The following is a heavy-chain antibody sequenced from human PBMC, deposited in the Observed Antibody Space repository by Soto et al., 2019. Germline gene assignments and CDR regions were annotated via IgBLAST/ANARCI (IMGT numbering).Heavy chain of an antibody. CDR3: ARDDIGAPNAFDM. CDR2: IINDGSEK. D-gene: IGHD2-15*01. V-gene: IGHV3-30*03. CDR1: GFTFTRYS. J-gene: IGHJ3*02. Sequence: GGSLRLSCAASGFTFTRYSMNWVRQAPGKGLEWVAVIINDGSEKNHADSVKDRFTISRDNSKNTLYLQMDSLRAGDTALYYCARDDIGAPNAFDMWGQGTMVTVSS.